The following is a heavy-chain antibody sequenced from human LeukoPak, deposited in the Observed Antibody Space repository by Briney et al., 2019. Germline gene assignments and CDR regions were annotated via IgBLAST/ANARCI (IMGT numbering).Heavy chain of an antibody. Sequence: SVKVSCKASGGTFSSYAISWVRQAPGQGLEWMGRIIPIFGTANYAQKFQGRVTITTDESTSTAYMELSSLRSEDTVVYYCARDATVEAVAGGFDYWGQGTLVTVSS. J-gene: IGHJ4*02. D-gene: IGHD6-19*01. CDR2: IIPIFGTA. CDR3: ARDATVEAVAGGFDY. CDR1: GGTFSSYA. V-gene: IGHV1-69*05.